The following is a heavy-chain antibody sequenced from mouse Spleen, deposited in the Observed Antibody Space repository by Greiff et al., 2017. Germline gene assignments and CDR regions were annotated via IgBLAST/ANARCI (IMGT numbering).Heavy chain of an antibody. Sequence: EVQGVESGGGLVKPGGSLKLSCAASGFTFSSYGMSWVRQTPEKRLEWVATISGGGSYTYYPDSVKGRFTISRDNAKNNLYLQMSSLRSEDTALYYCARFYYGNAWFAYWGQGTLVTVSA. J-gene: IGHJ3*01. D-gene: IGHD2-1*01. CDR3: ARFYYGNAWFAY. V-gene: IGHV5-9-2*01. CDR2: ISGGGSYT. CDR1: GFTFSSYG.